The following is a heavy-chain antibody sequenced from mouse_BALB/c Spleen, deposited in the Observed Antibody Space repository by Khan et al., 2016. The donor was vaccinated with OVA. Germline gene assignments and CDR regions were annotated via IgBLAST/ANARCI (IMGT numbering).Heavy chain of an antibody. Sequence: QVQLKQSGPGLVAPSQSLSITCTVSGFSLTSYGVHWVRQPPGQGLEWLVVIWSDGSTTYNSALKSRLSISKDNSKSQVFLKMNILQTDDTAMYYCARGGFYAMDYWGQGTSVTVSS. CDR2: IWSDGST. CDR1: GFSLTSYG. CDR3: ARGGFYAMDY. V-gene: IGHV2-6*02. J-gene: IGHJ4*01.